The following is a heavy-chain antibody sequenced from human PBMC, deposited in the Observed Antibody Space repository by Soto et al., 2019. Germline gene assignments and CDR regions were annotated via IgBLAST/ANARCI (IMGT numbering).Heavy chain of an antibody. Sequence: EVQLVESGGGLVQPGGSLTLSCAASGFAFSDYGMMCVRQAPGKGLECISFIRGSTIYYADSVKGRFTISRDNAKNSLFLQMNNLGAEDTAVYYCARDRGPMGSVDTMRGYWGQGILVTVSS. CDR2: IRGSTI. D-gene: IGHD5-12*01. CDR1: GFAFSDYG. CDR3: ARDRGPMGSVDTMRGY. V-gene: IGHV3-48*01. J-gene: IGHJ4*02.